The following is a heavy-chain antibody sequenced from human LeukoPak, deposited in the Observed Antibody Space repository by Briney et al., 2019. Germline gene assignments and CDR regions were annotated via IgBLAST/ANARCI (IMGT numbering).Heavy chain of an antibody. V-gene: IGHV1-2*02. CDR1: GYTFTGYY. D-gene: IGHD3-3*01. CDR2: INPNSGGT. Sequence: GASVKVSCKASGYTFTGYYMHWVRQAPGQGLEWMGWINPNSGGTNYAQKFQGRVTMTRDTSISTAYMELSRLRSDDTAVYYCARDFWSGYPLPGDYYYYYYMDVWGKGTTVTVSS. CDR3: ARDFWSGYPLPGDYYYYYYMDV. J-gene: IGHJ6*03.